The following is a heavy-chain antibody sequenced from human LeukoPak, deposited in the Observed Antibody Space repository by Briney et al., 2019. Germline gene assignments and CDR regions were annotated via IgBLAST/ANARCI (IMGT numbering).Heavy chain of an antibody. V-gene: IGHV3-30*02. Sequence: PGGSLRLSCAASGFTFSNYGMHWVRQAPGKGLEWVAFIRSDESNKYYADSVKGRFTISRDDSKGTLYLQMNSLRVEDTAVYYCARDATRGGDFDYWGQGILVTVSS. D-gene: IGHD2-21*01. CDR1: GFTFSNYG. CDR2: IRSDESNK. J-gene: IGHJ4*02. CDR3: ARDATRGGDFDY.